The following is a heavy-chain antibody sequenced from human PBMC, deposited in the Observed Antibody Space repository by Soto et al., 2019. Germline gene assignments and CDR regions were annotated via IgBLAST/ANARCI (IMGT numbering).Heavy chain of an antibody. CDR3: AQGVEYSSGPPVH. V-gene: IGHV3-23*01. Sequence: GGSLRLSCAASGLTFNRYAMTWVRQAPGKGLEWVSIISGSGGGTYYADSVKGRCTISRDNSKNTLYLQMNSLRAEDTAVYFCAQGVEYSSGPPVHWGQGTLVTVSS. J-gene: IGHJ4*02. CDR2: ISGSGGGT. D-gene: IGHD6-19*01. CDR1: GLTFNRYA.